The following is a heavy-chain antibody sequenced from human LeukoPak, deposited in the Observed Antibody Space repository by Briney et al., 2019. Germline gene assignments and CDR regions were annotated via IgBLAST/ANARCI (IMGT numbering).Heavy chain of an antibody. J-gene: IGHJ6*03. CDR3: ARDLLEPSFRYMDV. Sequence: ASVSVSFKASGGTFISYAISWVRQAAGQGGEWMGRIIPILGIANYAQKFQGRVTITADKSTSTAYMELSSLRSEDTAVYYCARDLLEPSFRYMDVWGKGTTVTVSS. CDR1: GGTFISYA. CDR2: IIPILGIA. D-gene: IGHD1-1*01. V-gene: IGHV1-69*04.